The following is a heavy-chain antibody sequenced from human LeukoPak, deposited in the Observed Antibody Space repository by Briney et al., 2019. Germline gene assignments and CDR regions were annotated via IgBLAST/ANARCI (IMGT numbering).Heavy chain of an antibody. D-gene: IGHD2-2*01. J-gene: IGHJ4*02. V-gene: IGHV3-48*01. CDR2: ISSSSSTI. CDR1: GFTFSSYS. Sequence: GGSLRLSCAASGFTFSSYSMNWVRQAPGKGLEWVSYISSSSSTIYYADSVKGRFTISRDNAKNSLYLQMNSLRAEDTAVYYCARDSEYQLLDYWGQGTLVTFSS. CDR3: ARDSEYQLLDY.